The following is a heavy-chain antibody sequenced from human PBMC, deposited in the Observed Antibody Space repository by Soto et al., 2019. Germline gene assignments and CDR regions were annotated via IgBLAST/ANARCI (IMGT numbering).Heavy chain of an antibody. D-gene: IGHD3-22*01. Sequence: AASVPVSCPASGYTFPSYYMHLVRQAPGQGLEWMGIINPSGGSTSYAQKFQGRVTMTRDTSTSTVYMELSSLRSEDTAVYYCARVRRSSGYYYGYWGQGTPVTVSS. V-gene: IGHV1-46*01. J-gene: IGHJ4*02. CDR2: INPSGGST. CDR1: GYTFPSYY. CDR3: ARVRRSSGYYYGY.